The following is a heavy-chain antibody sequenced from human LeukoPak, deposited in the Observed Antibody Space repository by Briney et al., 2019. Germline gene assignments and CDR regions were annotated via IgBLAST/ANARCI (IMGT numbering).Heavy chain of an antibody. J-gene: IGHJ4*02. CDR1: GFTFSSYA. D-gene: IGHD3-10*01. Sequence: PGGSLRLSCAASGFTFSSYAMSWVRQAPGKGLEWVSAISGSGGSTYYADSVKGRFTISRDNSKNTLYLQMNSLRAEDTAVYYCAKYYYGSGSYFDYFDYWGQGTLVTVSS. CDR3: AKYYYGSGSYFDYFDY. V-gene: IGHV3-23*01. CDR2: ISGSGGST.